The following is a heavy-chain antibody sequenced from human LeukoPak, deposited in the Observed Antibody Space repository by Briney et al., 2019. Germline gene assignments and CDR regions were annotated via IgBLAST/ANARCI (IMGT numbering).Heavy chain of an antibody. J-gene: IGHJ3*02. Sequence: SVKVSCKASGGTFSSYAISWVRQAPGQGLEWMGGIIPIFGTANYAQKFQGRVTITTDESTSTAYMELSSLRSEDTAVYYCAGGYCSSTSCRRRAFDIWGQGTMVTVSS. CDR2: IIPIFGTA. CDR1: GGTFSSYA. V-gene: IGHV1-69*05. CDR3: AGGYCSSTSCRRRAFDI. D-gene: IGHD2-2*01.